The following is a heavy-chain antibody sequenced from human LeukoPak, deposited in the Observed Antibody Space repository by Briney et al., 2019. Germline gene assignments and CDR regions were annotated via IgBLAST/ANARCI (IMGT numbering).Heavy chain of an antibody. V-gene: IGHV3-7*03. CDR1: GFTFSNYW. Sequence: GGSLRLSCAASGFTFSNYWISWIRQAPGKGLEWLGHIKEDGSEKNCVDSVKGRFTISRDNAKNSLYLQMNSLRVEDTAVYYCARVRVGGGDPEIGSYWGQGTLVTVSS. D-gene: IGHD2-21*02. J-gene: IGHJ4*02. CDR2: IKEDGSEK. CDR3: ARVRVGGGDPEIGSY.